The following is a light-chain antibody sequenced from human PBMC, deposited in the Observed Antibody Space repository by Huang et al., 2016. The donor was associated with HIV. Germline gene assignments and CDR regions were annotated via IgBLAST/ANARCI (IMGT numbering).Light chain of an antibody. V-gene: IGKV1D-13*01. CDR1: QDISDA. J-gene: IGKJ3*01. CDR2: YVS. Sequence: AIQLTQSPSSLSASVGDRVTITCRASQDISDALAWYQQKPVKAPKFLIYYVSTLESGVPSRFSGSGSWTDFTITINGLQPEDFATYYCQQFNKFPFSFGPGTKVEI. CDR3: QQFNKFPFS.